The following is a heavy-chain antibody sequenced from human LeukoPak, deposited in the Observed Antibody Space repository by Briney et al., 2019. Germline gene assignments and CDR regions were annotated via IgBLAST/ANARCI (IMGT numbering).Heavy chain of an antibody. V-gene: IGHV3-23*01. CDR3: AKVRDSSGSPPALDY. Sequence: GGSLRLSCAASGFTFSSYSMNWVRQAPGKGLEWVSAISGSGGSTYYADSVKGRFTISRDNSKNTLYLQMNSLRAEDTAVYYCAKVRDSSGSPPALDYWGQGTLVTVSS. D-gene: IGHD3-22*01. CDR2: ISGSGGST. J-gene: IGHJ4*02. CDR1: GFTFSSYS.